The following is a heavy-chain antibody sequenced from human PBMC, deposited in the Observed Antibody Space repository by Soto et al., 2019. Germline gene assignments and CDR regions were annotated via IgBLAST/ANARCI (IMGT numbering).Heavy chain of an antibody. CDR2: ISYDGSNK. CDR1: GFTFSSYG. Sequence: GGSLRLSCAASGFTFSSYGMHWVRQAPGKGLEWVAVISYDGSNKYYADSVKGRFTIPRDNSKNTLYLQMNSLRAEDTAVYYCARVRDIVVVPAATPASPMDVWGKGTTVTVSS. V-gene: IGHV3-30*03. CDR3: ARVRDIVVVPAATPASPMDV. J-gene: IGHJ6*03. D-gene: IGHD2-2*01.